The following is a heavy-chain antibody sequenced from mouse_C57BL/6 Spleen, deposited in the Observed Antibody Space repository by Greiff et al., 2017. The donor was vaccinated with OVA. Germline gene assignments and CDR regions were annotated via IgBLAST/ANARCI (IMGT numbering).Heavy chain of an antibody. V-gene: IGHV14-2*01. J-gene: IGHJ1*03. Sequence: EVMLVESGAELVKPGASVKLSCTASGFNIKDYYMHWVKQRTEQGLEWIGRIDPEDGETKYAPKFQGKATITADTSSNTAYLQLSSLTSEDTAVYYCARYGPYWYFDVWGTGTTVTVSS. D-gene: IGHD1-1*02. CDR2: IDPEDGET. CDR3: ARYGPYWYFDV. CDR1: GFNIKDYY.